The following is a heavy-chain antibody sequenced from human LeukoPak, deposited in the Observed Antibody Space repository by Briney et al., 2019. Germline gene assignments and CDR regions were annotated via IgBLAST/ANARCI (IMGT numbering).Heavy chain of an antibody. CDR1: GYSFTSYW. CDR3: ARQLSYYDSSGYLPLFDY. CDR2: IYPGDSDT. D-gene: IGHD3-22*01. J-gene: IGHJ4*02. Sequence: GESLKISCKGSGYSFTSYWIGWVRQMPGKGLEWMGIIYPGDSDTRYSPSFQGQVTISADKSISTAYLQWSSLKASDTAMYYCARQLSYYDSSGYLPLFDYWGQGTLVTVFS. V-gene: IGHV5-51*01.